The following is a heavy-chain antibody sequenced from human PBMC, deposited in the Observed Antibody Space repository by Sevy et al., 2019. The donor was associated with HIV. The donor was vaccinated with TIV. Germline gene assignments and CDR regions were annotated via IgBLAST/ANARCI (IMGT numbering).Heavy chain of an antibody. D-gene: IGHD3-3*01. V-gene: IGHV1-18*01. CDR2: ISAYNGNT. J-gene: IGHJ4*02. Sequence: ASVKVSCKASGYTFTSYGISWVRQAPGQGLEWMGWISAYNGNTNYAQKLQGRVTMTTDTSTSTAYMELRSLRSDDTAVYYCARDLRYDFWSGYPDYWGQGTLVTVSS. CDR1: GYTFTSYG. CDR3: ARDLRYDFWSGYPDY.